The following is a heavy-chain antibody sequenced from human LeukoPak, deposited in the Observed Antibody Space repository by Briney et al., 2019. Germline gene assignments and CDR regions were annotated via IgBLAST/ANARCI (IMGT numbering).Heavy chain of an antibody. Sequence: GGSLRLSCAASGFTFSSYPMHWVRQAPGKGLECVTTISSNGGSTYYANSVKGRFTISRDNSKNTLYLQMGSLRAEDMAVYYCARGDSSSWSFPFDYWGLGTLVTVSS. D-gene: IGHD6-13*01. CDR1: GFTFSSYP. J-gene: IGHJ4*02. CDR3: ARGDSSSWSFPFDY. V-gene: IGHV3-64*01. CDR2: ISSNGGST.